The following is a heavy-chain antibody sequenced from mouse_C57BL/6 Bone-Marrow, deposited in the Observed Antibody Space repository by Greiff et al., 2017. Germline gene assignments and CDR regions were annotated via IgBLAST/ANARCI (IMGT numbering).Heavy chain of an antibody. D-gene: IGHD1-1*01. CDR1: GYTFTSYG. Sequence: QVQLQQSGAELARPGVSVKLSCKASGYTFTSYGISWVKQRTGQGLEWIGEIYPRSGNTYYNEKFKGKATLTADKSSSTAYMELRSLTSEDSAVYFCARSGLRYYYGSSSWGQGTTLTVSS. V-gene: IGHV1-81*01. CDR3: ARSGLRYYYGSSS. J-gene: IGHJ2*01. CDR2: IYPRSGNT.